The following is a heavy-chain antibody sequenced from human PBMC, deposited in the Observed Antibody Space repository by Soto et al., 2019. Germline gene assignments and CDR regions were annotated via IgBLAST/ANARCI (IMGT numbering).Heavy chain of an antibody. CDR2: IYYSGRT. V-gene: IGHV4-31*03. CDR3: ARGSFSSSSSWFDP. D-gene: IGHD6-6*01. Sequence: SETLSLPCTVSGGSIISGGYYWSWIRQHPGKGLEWIGYIYYSGRTYYNPSLHSRVSIAVDTTENQFSLKLTSVTAADTSVYYCARGSFSSSSSWFDPWGRGTLVTVSS. J-gene: IGHJ5*02. CDR1: GGSIISGGYY.